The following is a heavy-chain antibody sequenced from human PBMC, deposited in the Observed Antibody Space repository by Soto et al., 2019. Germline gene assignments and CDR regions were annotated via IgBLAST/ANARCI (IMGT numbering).Heavy chain of an antibody. D-gene: IGHD1-7*01. V-gene: IGHV3-74*01. Sequence: EVQLAESGGGLVQPGGSLRLSCAATGFTFSNYWMHWVRQVPGRGLVWVSRINPDGSSTNYADSVKGRFTMSRDNAKNRVYLEMNRLRGEDTAVYYCARASWNSYWGQGILVTVSS. CDR2: INPDGSST. CDR3: ARASWNSY. CDR1: GFTFSNYW. J-gene: IGHJ4*02.